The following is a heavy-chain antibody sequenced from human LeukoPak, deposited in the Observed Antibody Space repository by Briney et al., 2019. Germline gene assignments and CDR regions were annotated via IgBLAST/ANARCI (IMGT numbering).Heavy chain of an antibody. J-gene: IGHJ6*03. Sequence: SETLSLTCTVSGGAISSSSYYWGWIRQPPGKGLEWVGCIYYSGSTYYNPSLKSRVTISVDTSKNQFSLRPSSVPPADTAVYFCASLYSGYYNYYYYMDFWAKGTTVTISS. CDR2: IYYSGST. V-gene: IGHV4-39*01. CDR1: GGAISSSSYY. D-gene: IGHD5-12*01. CDR3: ASLYSGYYNYYYYMDF.